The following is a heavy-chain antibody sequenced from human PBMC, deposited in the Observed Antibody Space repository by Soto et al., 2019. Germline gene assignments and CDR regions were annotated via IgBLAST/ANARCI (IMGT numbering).Heavy chain of an antibody. V-gene: IGHV3-23*01. CDR1: GFTFSSYA. CDR3: AKDESRRNRRYFDL. CDR2: ISGSGGST. J-gene: IGHJ2*01. D-gene: IGHD4-4*01. Sequence: AGGSLRLSCAASGFTFSSYAMYWVRQAPGKGLEWVSVISGSGGSTYYADSVKGRFTISRDNSKSTLYLQMNSLRAEDTAVYYCAKDESRRNRRYFDLWGRGTLVTVS.